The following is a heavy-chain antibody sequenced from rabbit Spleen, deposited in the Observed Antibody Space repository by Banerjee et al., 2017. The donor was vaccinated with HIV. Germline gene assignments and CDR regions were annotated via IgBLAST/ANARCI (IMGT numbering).Heavy chain of an antibody. CDR3: ARDTSSSFASYGMDF. J-gene: IGHJ6*01. Sequence: QSLEESGGDLVKPGASLKLTCTASGVSFSNSSYMCWVRPAPGKGLEWIACIAIGSSGFTYYANWAIGRFSISKTSSTSLTLQIPSLTAADTSSYFCARDTSSSFASYGMDFWGPGTLVTVS. D-gene: IGHD1-1*01. CDR1: GVSFSNSSY. V-gene: IGHV1S40*01. CDR2: IAIGSSGFT.